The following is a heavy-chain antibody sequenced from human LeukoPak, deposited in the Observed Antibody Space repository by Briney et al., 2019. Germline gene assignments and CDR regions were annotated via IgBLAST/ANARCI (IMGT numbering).Heavy chain of an antibody. CDR1: GYSFTSYW. J-gene: IGHJ4*02. V-gene: IGHV5-51*01. CDR3: ARHVGRSTNPQMGDY. D-gene: IGHD2-2*01. Sequence: GESLKISCEGSGYSFTSYWIGWVRQMPGKGLEWMGIIYPGDSDTRYSPSFQGQVTISADKSISTAYLQWSSLKASDTAMYYCARHVGRSTNPQMGDYWGQGTLVTVSS. CDR2: IYPGDSDT.